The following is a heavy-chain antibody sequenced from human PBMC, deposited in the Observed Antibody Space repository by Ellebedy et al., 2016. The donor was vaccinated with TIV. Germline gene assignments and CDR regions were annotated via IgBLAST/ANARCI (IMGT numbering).Heavy chain of an antibody. Sequence: PGGSLRLSCAASGFTFSDHYMDWVRQAPGKGLEWVGRAGNKASSYTTQYAASVKGRFTISRDDSQNSLYLQMNSLKTEDTAVYYCSISEYGDTGMAYWGQGTLVTVSS. CDR2: AGNKASSYTT. V-gene: IGHV3-72*01. CDR1: GFTFSDHY. D-gene: IGHD4/OR15-4a*01. J-gene: IGHJ4*02. CDR3: SISEYGDTGMAY.